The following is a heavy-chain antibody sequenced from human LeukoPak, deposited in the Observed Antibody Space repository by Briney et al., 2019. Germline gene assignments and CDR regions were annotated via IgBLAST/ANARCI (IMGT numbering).Heavy chain of an antibody. CDR1: GFIFSSYS. CDR3: ARDLDLFDY. V-gene: IGHV3-21*01. Sequence: GGSLRLSCAASGFIFSSYSMNWVRQAPGKGLEWVSSISRSSTYIYYADSVKGRFTISRDNAKNSLYLQMNSLRAEDTAVYYCARDLDLFDYWGREPWTPSPQ. CDR2: ISRSSTYI. J-gene: IGHJ4*02.